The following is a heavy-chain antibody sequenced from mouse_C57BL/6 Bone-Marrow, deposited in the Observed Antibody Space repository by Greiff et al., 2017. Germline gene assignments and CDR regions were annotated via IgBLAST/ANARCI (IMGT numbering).Heavy chain of an antibody. Sequence: VQLQQSGPELVKPGASVKISCKASGYSFTGYYMNWVKQSPEKSLEWIGEINPSTGGTTYNQKFKAKATLTVDKSSSTAYMQLKSLTSEYSAVYYCARCGYYWYFDVWGTGTTVTVSS. J-gene: IGHJ1*03. D-gene: IGHD2-2*01. CDR3: ARCGYYWYFDV. CDR1: GYSFTGYY. CDR2: INPSTGGT. V-gene: IGHV1-42*01.